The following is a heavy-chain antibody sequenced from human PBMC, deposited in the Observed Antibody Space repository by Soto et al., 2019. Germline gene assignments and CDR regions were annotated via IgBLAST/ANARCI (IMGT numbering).Heavy chain of an antibody. CDR2: ISYSGST. CDR1: GASITTYY. CDR3: ARHLKYYCSDGKRNSFYP. J-gene: IGHJ5*02. D-gene: IGHD2-15*01. Sequence: PSETLSLTCTVSGASITTYYWSWIRQPPGKGLEWIGYISYSGSTDYTPSLRSRVTISFDASKNQISLQVRSATAADAAVYYCARHLKYYCSDGKRNSFYPWRQGTLVTVSS. V-gene: IGHV4-59*01.